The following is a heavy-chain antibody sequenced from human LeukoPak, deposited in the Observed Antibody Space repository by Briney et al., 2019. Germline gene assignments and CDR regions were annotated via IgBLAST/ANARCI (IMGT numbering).Heavy chain of an antibody. CDR3: TRDRYSSS. J-gene: IGHJ4*02. V-gene: IGHV3-7*05. Sequence: GGSLRLSCAVSGFTFSLFWMTWDRQAPGKGLEWVANIKHDGSEEHYVDSVKGRFTISRDNAKNEFYLQMNSLRAEDTAMYYCTRDRYSSSWGQGTLVTVSS. D-gene: IGHD6-13*01. CDR1: GFTFSLFW. CDR2: IKHDGSEE.